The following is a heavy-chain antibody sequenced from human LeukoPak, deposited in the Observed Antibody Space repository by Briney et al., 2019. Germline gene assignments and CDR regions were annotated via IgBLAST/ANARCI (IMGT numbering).Heavy chain of an antibody. CDR2: INPNSGGT. Sequence: ASVKVSCKASGYTFTGYYMHWVRQAPGQGLEWMGWINPNSGGTNYAQKFQGRVTMTRDTSISTAYMELRSLRSDDTAVYYCARWADYGGNPLGYYYMDVWGKGTTVTVSS. V-gene: IGHV1-2*02. CDR1: GYTFTGYY. J-gene: IGHJ6*03. D-gene: IGHD4-23*01. CDR3: ARWADYGGNPLGYYYMDV.